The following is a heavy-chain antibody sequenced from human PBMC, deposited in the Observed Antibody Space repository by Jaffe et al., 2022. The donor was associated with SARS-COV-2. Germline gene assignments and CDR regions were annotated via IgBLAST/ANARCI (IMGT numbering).Heavy chain of an antibody. CDR3: AKGRYFDWFLSDNWLDP. CDR1: GFTFSSYA. V-gene: IGHV3-23*04. Sequence: EVVLVESGGGLVQPGGSLRLSCAASGFTFSSYAMTWVRQAPGKGLEWVSAISGNGDSTYDADSLKGRFTISRDNSRNTLFLQVNSLRAEDTAVYFCAKGRYFDWFLSDNWLDPWGPGTLVTVSS. CDR2: ISGNGDST. J-gene: IGHJ5*02. D-gene: IGHD3-9*01.